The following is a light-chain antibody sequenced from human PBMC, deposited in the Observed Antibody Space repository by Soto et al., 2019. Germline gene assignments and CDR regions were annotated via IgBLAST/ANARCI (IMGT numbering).Light chain of an antibody. CDR3: QQYNDWPPMYT. J-gene: IGKJ2*01. Sequence: EIVMTQSPATLSMSPGERATLSCRATQNVNSNLAWYQHRPGQAPRLLIYGASIRPTGIPARFSGSGSGTDFTLIIDILQSEDFAVYYCQQYNDWPPMYTFGQGTKLEIK. CDR2: GAS. V-gene: IGKV3D-15*03. CDR1: QNVNSN.